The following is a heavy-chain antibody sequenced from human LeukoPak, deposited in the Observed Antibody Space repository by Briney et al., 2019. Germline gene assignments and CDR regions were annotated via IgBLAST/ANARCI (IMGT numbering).Heavy chain of an antibody. J-gene: IGHJ4*02. CDR2: ISGSGGST. CDR1: GFTFSSYA. D-gene: IGHD2-2*01. V-gene: IGHV3-23*01. CDR3: ARDGIVVARYGGSRYYFDY. Sequence: GGSLRLSCAASGFTFSSYAMSWVRQAPGKGLEWVSAISGSGGSTYYADSVKGRFTISRDNAKNSLYLQMNSLRAEDTAVYYCARDGIVVARYGGSRYYFDYWGQGTLVTVSS.